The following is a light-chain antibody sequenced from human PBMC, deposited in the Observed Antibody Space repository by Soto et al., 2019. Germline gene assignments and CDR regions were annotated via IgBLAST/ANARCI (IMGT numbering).Light chain of an antibody. CDR1: QDIRHY. V-gene: IGKV1-33*01. Sequence: DIQMTQSPSSMSASVGDRVTITCQASQDIRHYLNWYQQKPGKAPKLLIYDASTVDTGGPSRFSGSGSGTEFTFTISSLQPEDIATYYCQQYDNLPLTFGGGTKVEIK. J-gene: IGKJ4*01. CDR3: QQYDNLPLT. CDR2: DAS.